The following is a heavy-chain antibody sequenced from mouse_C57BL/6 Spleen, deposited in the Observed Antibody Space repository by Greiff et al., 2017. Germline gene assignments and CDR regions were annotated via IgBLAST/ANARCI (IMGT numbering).Heavy chain of an antibody. CDR2: ISSGGDYI. Sequence: EVQGVESGEGLVKPGGSLKLSCAASGFTFSSYAMSWVRQTPEKRLEWVAYISSGGDYIYYADTVKGRFTISKDNTRNTLYLQMSSLKSEDTAMDYCTRGNYDYVRAMDYWGQGASVTVSS. V-gene: IGHV5-9-1*02. CDR1: GFTFSSYA. CDR3: TRGNYDYVRAMDY. J-gene: IGHJ4*01. D-gene: IGHD2-4*01.